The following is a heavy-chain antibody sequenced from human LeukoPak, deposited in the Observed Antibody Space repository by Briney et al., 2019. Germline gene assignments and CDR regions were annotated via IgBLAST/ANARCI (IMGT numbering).Heavy chain of an antibody. CDR3: ARRGENYPGGNYYYYMDV. V-gene: IGHV1-69*13. D-gene: IGHD1-7*01. Sequence: SVKVSCKASGGTLSSYAISWVRQAPGQGLEWMGGIIPIFGTANYAQKFQGRVTITADESTSTAYMELSSLRSEDTAVYYCARRGENYPGGNYYYYMDVWGKGTTVTISS. CDR1: GGTLSSYA. J-gene: IGHJ6*03. CDR2: IIPIFGTA.